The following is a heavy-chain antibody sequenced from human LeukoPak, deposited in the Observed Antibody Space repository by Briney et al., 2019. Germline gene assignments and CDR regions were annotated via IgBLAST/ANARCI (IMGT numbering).Heavy chain of an antibody. Sequence: PSETLSLTCAVYGGSFSGYYWSWIRQPPGKGLEWIGEINHSGSTNYNPSLKSRVTISVDTSKNQFSLKLSSVTAADTAVYYCARARIQLWPRGWFDPWGQGTLVTVSS. CDR3: ARARIQLWPRGWFDP. J-gene: IGHJ5*02. CDR2: INHSGST. V-gene: IGHV4-34*01. CDR1: GGSFSGYY. D-gene: IGHD5-18*01.